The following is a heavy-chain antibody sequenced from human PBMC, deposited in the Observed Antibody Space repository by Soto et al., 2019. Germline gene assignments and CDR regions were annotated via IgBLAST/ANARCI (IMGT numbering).Heavy chain of an antibody. CDR1: GFTFGDYA. Sequence: GGSLRLSCTASGFTFGDYAMSWFRQAPGKGLEWVGFIRSKAYGGTTEYAASVKGRFTISRDDSKSIAYLQMNSLKTEDTAVYYCTRGTVGATKCRTCSLPDYWGQGTLVTVSS. D-gene: IGHD1-26*01. CDR2: IRSKAYGGTT. V-gene: IGHV3-49*03. CDR3: TRGTVGATKCRTCSLPDY. J-gene: IGHJ4*02.